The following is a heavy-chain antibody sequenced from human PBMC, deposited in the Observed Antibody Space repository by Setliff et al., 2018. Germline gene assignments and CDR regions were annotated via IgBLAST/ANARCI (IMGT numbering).Heavy chain of an antibody. J-gene: IGHJ4*02. CDR3: ARDGAYCSGGSCYSFDY. CDR1: GGMSGTYS. V-gene: IGHV1-69*13. CDR2: IIPIFGTP. D-gene: IGHD2-15*01. Sequence: SVKVSCKASGGMSGTYSISWVRQAPGQGLEWMGAIIPIFGTPNYAQKFQDRVTITAGXXTXXXXXXXXXXXXXDTAVYYCARDGAYCSGGSCYSFDYWGQGTPVTVSS.